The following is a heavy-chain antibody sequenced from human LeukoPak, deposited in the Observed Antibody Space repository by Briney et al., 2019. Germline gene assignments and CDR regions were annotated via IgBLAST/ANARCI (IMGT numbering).Heavy chain of an antibody. J-gene: IGHJ5*01. Sequence: GESLKISYKGSGYSFTSYWIGWARQMPGKGLEWMGIIYPGDSDTRYSPSFQGQVTISADKSISSAYLQWSSLKASDTAMYYCARAGYSSDRWFDSWGQGTLVTVSS. CDR2: IYPGDSDT. CDR1: GYSFTSYW. CDR3: ARAGYSSDRWFDS. D-gene: IGHD6-25*01. V-gene: IGHV5-51*01.